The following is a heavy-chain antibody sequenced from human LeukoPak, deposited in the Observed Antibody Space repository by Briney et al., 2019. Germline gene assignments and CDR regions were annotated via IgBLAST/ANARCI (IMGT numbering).Heavy chain of an antibody. J-gene: IGHJ4*02. CDR3: ARHPPYTAYSGSWGGNYFDY. CDR1: GGSISSSGYY. V-gene: IGHV4-39*01. D-gene: IGHD6-13*01. Sequence: PSETLSLTCSVSGGSISSSGYYLGWIRQPPGKGLEWIGTIYYSGSTYYNPSLKSRVTISVDTSKNQFSLNLRSVTAADTAVYYCARHPPYTAYSGSWGGNYFDYWGQGTLVTVSS. CDR2: IYYSGST.